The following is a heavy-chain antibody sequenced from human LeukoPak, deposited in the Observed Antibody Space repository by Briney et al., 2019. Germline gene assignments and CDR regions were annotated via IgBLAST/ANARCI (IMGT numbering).Heavy chain of an antibody. CDR3: AKAPNLVAAPDY. Sequence: GGSLRLSCAASGFTFSNYGMHWVRQAPGEGLEWVAFIRYDGSNKYYGDSVKGRFTISRDNSKNTLYLQMNSLRAEDTAVYYCAKAPNLVAAPDYWGQGTLVTVSS. D-gene: IGHD2-15*01. CDR2: IRYDGSNK. V-gene: IGHV3-30*02. CDR1: GFTFSNYG. J-gene: IGHJ4*02.